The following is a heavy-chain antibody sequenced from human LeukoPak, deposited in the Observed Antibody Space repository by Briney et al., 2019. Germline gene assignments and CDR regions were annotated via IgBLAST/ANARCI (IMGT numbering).Heavy chain of an antibody. Sequence: GGSLRLSCAASGFTFSSYGMHWVRQAPGKGLEWVAVIPYDGSNKYYADSVKGRFTISRDNSKNTLYLQMNSLRAEDTAVYYCAKMSMVRGVITYYYYGMDVWGQGTTVTVSS. CDR1: GFTFSSYG. CDR3: AKMSMVRGVITYYYYGMDV. V-gene: IGHV3-30*18. D-gene: IGHD3-10*01. CDR2: IPYDGSNK. J-gene: IGHJ6*02.